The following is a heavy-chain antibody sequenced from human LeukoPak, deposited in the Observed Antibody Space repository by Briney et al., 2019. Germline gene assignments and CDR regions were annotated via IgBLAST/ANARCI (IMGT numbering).Heavy chain of an antibody. CDR2: ISGSGGNT. CDR1: GFSFSSNA. V-gene: IGHV3-23*01. CDR3: ARTPVAGPYYYYGMDV. Sequence: GGSLRLSCAASGFSFSSNAMSWVRQAPGKGLEWVSAISGSGGNTYYADSVKGRFTISRDNSKNTVYLQMDSLRAEDTAVFYCARTPVAGPYYYYGMDVWGQGTTVTVSS. D-gene: IGHD6-19*01. J-gene: IGHJ6*02.